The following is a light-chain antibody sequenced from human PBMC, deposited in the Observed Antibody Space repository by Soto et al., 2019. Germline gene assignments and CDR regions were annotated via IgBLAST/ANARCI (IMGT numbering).Light chain of an antibody. CDR1: NSNIGNNY. J-gene: IGLJ2*01. CDR3: GTWDGSLSAVV. Sequence: QSVLTQPPSVSAAPGQKVTISCSGSNSNIGNNYVSWYQQLPGTAPKLLIYDNNRRPSGIPDRFSGSKSGTSATLGITGLQTGDEADYYCGTWDGSLSAVVFGGGTKLTV. CDR2: DNN. V-gene: IGLV1-51*01.